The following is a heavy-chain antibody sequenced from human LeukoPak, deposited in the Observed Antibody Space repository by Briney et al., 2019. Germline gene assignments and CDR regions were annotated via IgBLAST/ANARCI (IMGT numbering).Heavy chain of an antibody. D-gene: IGHD3-22*01. CDR2: ISSTSAYI. V-gene: IGHV3-21*06. CDR1: GFIFNTYS. J-gene: IGHJ4*02. CDR3: ARVPPYYHDPEYYFDY. Sequence: NPGGSLRLSCAASGFIFNTYSMNWVRQAPGKGLEWVSFISSTSAYIYYADSVKGRFTISRDNAKNSVYLQMNSLRAEDTAVYYCARVPPYYHDPEYYFDYWGQGTLVTVSS.